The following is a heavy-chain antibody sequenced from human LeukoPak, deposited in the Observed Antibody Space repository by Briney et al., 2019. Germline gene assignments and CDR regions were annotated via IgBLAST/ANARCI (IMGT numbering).Heavy chain of an antibody. Sequence: GGSLRLSCAASGFTFSSYAMSWVRQAPGKGLEWVSAISGSGGSTYYADSVKGRFTISRDNSKNSLYLQINSLRAEDTAVYYCARLVVPAAMGAFDIWGQGTMVTVSS. CDR3: ARLVVPAAMGAFDI. V-gene: IGHV3-23*01. CDR1: GFTFSSYA. J-gene: IGHJ3*02. CDR2: ISGSGGST. D-gene: IGHD2-2*01.